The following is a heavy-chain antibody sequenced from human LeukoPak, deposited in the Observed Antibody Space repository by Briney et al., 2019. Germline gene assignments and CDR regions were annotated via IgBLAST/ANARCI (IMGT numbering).Heavy chain of an antibody. CDR1: GGSFSGYY. Sequence: SETLSLTCAVYGGSFSGYYWSWIRQPPGKVLEWIGEINHSGSTNYNPSIKSRVTMSVDTSKNQFSLKLSSVTAADTAVYYCARVGSGYDILTGSYGMDVWGQGTTVTVSS. V-gene: IGHV4-34*01. D-gene: IGHD3-9*01. CDR3: ARVGSGYDILTGSYGMDV. CDR2: INHSGST. J-gene: IGHJ6*02.